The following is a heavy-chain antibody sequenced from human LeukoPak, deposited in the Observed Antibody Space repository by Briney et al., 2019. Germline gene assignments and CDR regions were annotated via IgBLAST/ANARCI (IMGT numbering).Heavy chain of an antibody. Sequence: GGSLRLSCAASGFTFSSYAMSWVRQAPGKGLEWVSAISVSGDDTYYADSVKGRFTISRDISKNTLYLQMNSLRVEDTAIYYCTKDLDISSAYWGQGTLVTVSS. V-gene: IGHV3-23*01. CDR2: ISVSGDDT. CDR3: TKDLDISSAY. CDR1: GFTFSSYA. D-gene: IGHD6-6*01. J-gene: IGHJ4*02.